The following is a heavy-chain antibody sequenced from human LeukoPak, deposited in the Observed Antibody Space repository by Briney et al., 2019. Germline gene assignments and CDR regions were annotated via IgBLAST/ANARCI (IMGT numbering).Heavy chain of an antibody. CDR3: ARHRPPRGFDY. J-gene: IGHJ4*02. CDR2: IFYSGST. Sequence: SETLSLTCTVSGGSISSYYWSWIRQPPGRGLEWIGYIFYSGSTNYNPSLTSRVTMSVDTSKNQFSLKVRSVTAADTAVYYCARHRPPRGFDYWGQGTLVTVSS. CDR1: GGSISSYY. V-gene: IGHV4-59*01.